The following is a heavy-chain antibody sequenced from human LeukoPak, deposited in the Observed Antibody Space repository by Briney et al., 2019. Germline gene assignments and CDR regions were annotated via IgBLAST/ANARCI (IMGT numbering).Heavy chain of an antibody. CDR1: GYTFTSYD. V-gene: IGHV1-8*01. CDR2: MNPNSGNT. J-gene: IGHJ4*02. CDR3: ARGYDSSGYYFHY. Sequence: ASVKVSCKASGYTFTSYDINWVRQATGQGLEWMGWMNPNSGNTGYAQKFQGRVTMTRNTSISTAYMELSSLRSEGTAVYYCARGYDSSGYYFHYWGQGNLVTVSS. D-gene: IGHD3-22*01.